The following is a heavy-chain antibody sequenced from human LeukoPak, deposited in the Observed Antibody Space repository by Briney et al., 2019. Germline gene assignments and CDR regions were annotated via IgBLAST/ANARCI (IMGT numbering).Heavy chain of an antibody. D-gene: IGHD3-22*01. J-gene: IGHJ4*02. CDR3: ARDRGYDSSGYYLFDY. CDR1: GYTFTGYY. CDR2: ISPNSGGT. V-gene: IGHV1-2*02. Sequence: ASVKVSCKASGYTFTGYYMHWVRQAPGQGLEWMGWISPNSGGTNYAQKFQGRVTMTRDTSISTAYMELSRLRSDDTAVYYCARDRGYDSSGYYLFDYWGQGTLVTVSS.